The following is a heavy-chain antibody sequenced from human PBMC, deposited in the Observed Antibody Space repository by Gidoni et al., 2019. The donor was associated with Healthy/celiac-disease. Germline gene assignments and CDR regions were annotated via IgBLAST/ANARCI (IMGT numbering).Heavy chain of an antibody. V-gene: IGHV4-34*01. D-gene: IGHD5-18*01. CDR2: INHSGST. CDR3: GRGRRVGDNRGYSDGSFLPPFYYYYGMDV. Sequence: QVQLQQWGAGLLQPSETLSLTCAVYGGSFSRYYWIWIRPPPGTGLEWIGEINHSGSTHYNPSLNRRITVSVETSKKRFSRKRSAVAAADTAVYCGGRGRRVGDNRGYSDGSFLPPFYYYYGMDVWGQGTTVTVSS. CDR1: GGSFSRYY. J-gene: IGHJ6*02.